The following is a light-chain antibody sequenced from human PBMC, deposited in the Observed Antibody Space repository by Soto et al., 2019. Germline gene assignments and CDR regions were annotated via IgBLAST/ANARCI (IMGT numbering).Light chain of an antibody. Sequence: EIVMTQSPATLSVSPGERATLSCRASQSVSSNLAWYPQKPGQAPRLLIYGASTRVTGIPARFSGGGSGTEFTLPISSLQSEDFAVYYCQQYNNWPGTFGQGTKVQIK. CDR3: QQYNNWPGT. V-gene: IGKV3-15*01. CDR2: GAS. CDR1: QSVSSN. J-gene: IGKJ1*01.